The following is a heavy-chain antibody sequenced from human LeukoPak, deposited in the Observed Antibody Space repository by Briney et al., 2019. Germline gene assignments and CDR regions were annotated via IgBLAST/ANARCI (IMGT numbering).Heavy chain of an antibody. D-gene: IGHD6-13*01. CDR2: ITAGTTHI. V-gene: IGHV3-21*01. J-gene: IGHJ4*02. CDR3: ARDGSGWSRDY. CDR1: GFNFSPCA. Sequence: GGSLRISCAASGFNFSPCAMTWVRQAPGKGLEWVSTITAGTTHIYYADSGKGRFATSRDDAKTSLYLQLSSLRTEDTAVYYCARDGSGWSRDYWGQGTLVTVSS.